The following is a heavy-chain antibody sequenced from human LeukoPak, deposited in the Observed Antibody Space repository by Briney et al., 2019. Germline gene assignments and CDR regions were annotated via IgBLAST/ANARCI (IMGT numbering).Heavy chain of an antibody. D-gene: IGHD5-18*01. CDR2: IYYSGST. CDR3: ARRVRGYSYGVFDY. J-gene: IGHJ4*02. Sequence: KPSETLSLTCTVSGGSISSYYWSWIRQPPGKGLEWIGSIYYSGSTYYNPSLKSRVTISVDTSKNQFSLKLSSVTAADTAVYYCARRVRGYSYGVFDYWGQGTLVTVSS. V-gene: IGHV4-39*07. CDR1: GGSISSYY.